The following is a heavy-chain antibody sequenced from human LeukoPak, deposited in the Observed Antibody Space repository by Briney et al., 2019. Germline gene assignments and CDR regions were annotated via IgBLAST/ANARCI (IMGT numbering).Heavy chain of an antibody. CDR1: GFTFSDYF. Sequence: GGSLRLSCAASGFTFSDYFIDWVRRAPGKGLEWVGRIRDKVHSYTTEYTASVKGRFTISRDDSKDSLFLQMDSLQIEDTAVYYCTRRSSTWYSDYWGQGTLVTVSS. CDR2: IRDKVHSYTT. D-gene: IGHD6-13*01. CDR3: TRRSSTWYSDY. J-gene: IGHJ4*02. V-gene: IGHV3-72*01.